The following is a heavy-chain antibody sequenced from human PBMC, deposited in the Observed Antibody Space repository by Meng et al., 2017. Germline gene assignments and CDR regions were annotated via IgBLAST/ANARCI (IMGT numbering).Heavy chain of an antibody. V-gene: IGHV3-23*01. CDR2: ISGSGGST. D-gene: IGHD6-13*01. J-gene: IGHJ6*02. CDR1: GFTFSSYA. CDR3: AKDRYGSGSWFSFYYYYGMDV. Sequence: GESLKISCAASGFTFSSYAMSWVRQAPGKGLEWVSAISGSGGSTYYADSVKGRFTISRDNSKNTLYLQMNSLRAEDTAVYYCAKDRYGSGSWFSFYYYYGMDVWGQGTKVTVSS.